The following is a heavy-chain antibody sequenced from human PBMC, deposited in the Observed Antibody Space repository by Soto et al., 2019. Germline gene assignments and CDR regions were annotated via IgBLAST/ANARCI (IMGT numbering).Heavy chain of an antibody. J-gene: IGHJ4*02. CDR3: ARGATYGGSSIRSLDY. V-gene: IGHV1-69*01. CDR2: IIPIFGTA. CDR1: GGTFSSYA. Sequence: QVQLVQSGAEVKKPGSSVKVSCKASGGTFSSYAISGVRQAPGQGLEWMGGIIPIFGTANYAQKFQGRVTITADESTSTAYMELSSLRSEDTAVYYCARGATYGGSSIRSLDYWGQVNLVTVSS. D-gene: IGHD2-8*01.